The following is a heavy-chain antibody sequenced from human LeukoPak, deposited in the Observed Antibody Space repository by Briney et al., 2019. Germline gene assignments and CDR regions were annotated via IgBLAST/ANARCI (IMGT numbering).Heavy chain of an antibody. CDR2: ISGSGGST. CDR1: GFTFSSYA. CDR3: AKDAWVTGAPYYFDY. Sequence: GGSLRLSCAASGFTFSSYAMSWVRQAPGKGLEWVSAISGSGGSTYYADSVKGRFTISRDNSKNTLYLQMNSLRAEDTAVYHCAKDAWVTGAPYYFDYWGQGTLVTVSS. J-gene: IGHJ4*02. V-gene: IGHV3-23*01. D-gene: IGHD5-18*01.